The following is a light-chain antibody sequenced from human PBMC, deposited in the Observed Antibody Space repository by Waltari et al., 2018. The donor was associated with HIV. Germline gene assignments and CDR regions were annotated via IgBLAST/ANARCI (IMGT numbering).Light chain of an antibody. CDR3: QVWDSSSTHAGVV. J-gene: IGLJ2*01. V-gene: IGLV3-21*02. CDR1: NIGRKS. Sequence: SYVLTQPPSVSVAPGQTARITCGGSNIGRKSVHWYQQRPGQAPVLFVYDDSDRPSGIPERFSCSNSGNTATLTISRVEAGDDADYYCQVWDSSSTHAGVVFGGGTKLTVL. CDR2: DDS.